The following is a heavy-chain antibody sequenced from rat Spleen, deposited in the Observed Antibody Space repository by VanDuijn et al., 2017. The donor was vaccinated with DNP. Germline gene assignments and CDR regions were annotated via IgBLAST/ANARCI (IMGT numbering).Heavy chain of an antibody. J-gene: IGHJ4*01. V-gene: IGHV5-20*01. CDR2: ISYDGGRT. Sequence: EVQLVESGGGLVQPGRSLKLSCAASGFTFSDYYMAWVRQAPTKGLEWVAYISYDGGRTYNGDSVKGRFTISRDNAKSTLYLQMDSLRSEDTATYYCTTENYGGHAMDAWGQGTSVTVSS. CDR3: TTENYGGHAMDA. D-gene: IGHD1-11*01. CDR1: GFTFSDYY.